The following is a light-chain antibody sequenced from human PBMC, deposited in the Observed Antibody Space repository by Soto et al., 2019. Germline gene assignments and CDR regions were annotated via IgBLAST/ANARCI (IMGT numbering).Light chain of an antibody. CDR3: QQSYSTSPIT. CDR1: ETISTF. V-gene: IGKV1-39*01. J-gene: IGKJ5*01. CDR2: AAS. Sequence: DIQMTQSPSSLSASVGDRVTMTFRASETISTFLNWYQHKPGKAPKLLIYAASRLQRGVPSRFSGSGSGTDFTLTINGLQPEDFSSYYCQQSYSTSPITFGQATRLE.